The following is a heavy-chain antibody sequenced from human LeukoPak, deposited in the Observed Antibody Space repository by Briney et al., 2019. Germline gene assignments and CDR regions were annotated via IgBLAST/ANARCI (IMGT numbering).Heavy chain of an antibody. CDR2: ISTGGGTT. CDR1: GFTFSSYS. J-gene: IGHJ4*02. D-gene: IGHD2-21*01. CDR3: ATVAISKSFYY. Sequence: GGSLRLSCAASGFTFSSYSMNWVRQAPGKGLQWVSAISTGGGTTYYADSVRGRFTISRDNSKNTLYLQMNSLRAEDTAVYYCATVAISKSFYYWGQGTLLTVSS. V-gene: IGHV3-23*01.